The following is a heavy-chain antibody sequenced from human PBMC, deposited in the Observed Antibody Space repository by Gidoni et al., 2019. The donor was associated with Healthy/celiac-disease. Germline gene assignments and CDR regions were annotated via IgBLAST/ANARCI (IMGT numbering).Heavy chain of an antibody. J-gene: IGHJ4*02. CDR2: IYYSSST. CDR3: ATDAHGITMIV. V-gene: IGHV4-31*03. D-gene: IGHD3-22*01. Sequence: QVQLQESGDALVKPSQPLSLTCTVSGGSISSGGYYWSWIRQHPGKGLEWIGYIYYSSSTYYHPSLTSRVTISVDTSKNQFSLKLSSVSAADTAVDYFATDAHGITMIVWGQGPLVTVSS. CDR1: GGSISSGGYY.